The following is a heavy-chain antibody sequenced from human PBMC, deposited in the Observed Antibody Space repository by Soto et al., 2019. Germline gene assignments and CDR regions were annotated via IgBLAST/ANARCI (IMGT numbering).Heavy chain of an antibody. D-gene: IGHD2-2*01. CDR2: IYSGGST. CDR3: ARDIRYCISTSCYEGGMDV. J-gene: IGHJ6*02. CDR1: GFTVSSNY. Sequence: EVQLVESGGGLIQPGGSLRLSCAASGFTVSSNYMSWVRQAPGKGLEWVSVIYSGGSTYYADSVKGRFTISRDNSKNTLYLQMSSLRAEDTAVYDCARDIRYCISTSCYEGGMDVWCQGTTVTVSS. V-gene: IGHV3-53*01.